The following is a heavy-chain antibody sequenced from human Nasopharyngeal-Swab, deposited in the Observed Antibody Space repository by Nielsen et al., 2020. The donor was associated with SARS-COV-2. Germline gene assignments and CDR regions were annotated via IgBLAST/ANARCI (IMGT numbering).Heavy chain of an antibody. CDR1: GGSISSSSYY. CDR3: ARVGGKVYYYYYYMDV. V-gene: IGHV4-39*07. D-gene: IGHD3-16*01. J-gene: IGHJ6*03. Sequence: SETLSLTCTVSGGSISSSSYYWGWIRQPPGKGLEWIGSIYYSGSTYYNPSLKSRVTISVDTSKNQFSLKLSSVTAADTAAYYCARVGGKVYYYYYYMDVWGKGTTVTVSS. CDR2: IYYSGST.